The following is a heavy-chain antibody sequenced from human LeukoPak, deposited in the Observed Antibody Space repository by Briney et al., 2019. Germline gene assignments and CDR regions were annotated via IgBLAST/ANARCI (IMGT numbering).Heavy chain of an antibody. Sequence: GRSLRLSCAASGFTFSSYAMHWVRQAPGKGREWVAVISYDGSNKYYADSVKGRFTISRDNSKNTLYLQMNSLRAEDTAVYYCARVGVRGIRSYYFDYWGQGTLVTVSS. J-gene: IGHJ4*02. V-gene: IGHV3-30*01. CDR1: GFTFSSYA. D-gene: IGHD3-10*01. CDR3: ARVGVRGIRSYYFDY. CDR2: ISYDGSNK.